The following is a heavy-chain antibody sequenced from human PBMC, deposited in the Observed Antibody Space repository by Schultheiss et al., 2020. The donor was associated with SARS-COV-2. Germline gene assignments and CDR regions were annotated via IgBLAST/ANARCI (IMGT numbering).Heavy chain of an antibody. J-gene: IGHJ6*02. V-gene: IGHV1-69*01. Sequence: VKVSCKASGGTFSSYAISWVRQAPGQGLEWMGGIIPIFGTANYAQKFQGRVTITADESTSTAYMELSSLRSDDTAVYYCARTVPLTGDWVGGDYYYGMDVWGQGTTVTVSS. CDR2: IIPIFGTA. CDR1: GGTFSSYA. D-gene: IGHD7-27*01. CDR3: ARTVPLTGDWVGGDYYYGMDV.